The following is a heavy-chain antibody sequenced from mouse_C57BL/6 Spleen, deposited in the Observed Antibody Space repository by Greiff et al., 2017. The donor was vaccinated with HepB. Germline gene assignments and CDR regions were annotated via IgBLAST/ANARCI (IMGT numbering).Heavy chain of an antibody. CDR3: ARDSSGYSFDY. J-gene: IGHJ2*01. Sequence: QVQLQQSGPEPVKPGASVKISCKASGYSFTSYYIHWVKQRPGQGLEWIGWIYPGSGNTKYNEKFKGKATLTADTSSSTAYMQLSSLTSEDSAVYYCARDSSGYSFDYWGQGTTLTVSS. CDR1: GYSFTSYY. D-gene: IGHD3-2*02. CDR2: IYPGSGNT. V-gene: IGHV1-66*01.